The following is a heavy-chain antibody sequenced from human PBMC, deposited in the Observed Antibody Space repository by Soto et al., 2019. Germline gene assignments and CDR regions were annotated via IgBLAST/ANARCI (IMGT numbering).Heavy chain of an antibody. J-gene: IGHJ5*02. CDR1: GYTLTGLS. CDR2: FDPEDGET. Sequence: GASVKVSCKVSGYTLTGLSMHWVRQAPGKGLEWMGGFDPEDGETIYAQRFQGRVTMTEDTSTDTAYMELSSLRSEDTAVYYCATDQSMVRGSVSPWFDPWGQGTLVTVSS. CDR3: ATDQSMVRGSVSPWFDP. D-gene: IGHD3-10*01. V-gene: IGHV1-24*01.